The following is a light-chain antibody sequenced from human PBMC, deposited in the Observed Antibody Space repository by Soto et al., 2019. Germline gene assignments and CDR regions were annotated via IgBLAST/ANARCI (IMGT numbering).Light chain of an antibody. J-gene: IGKJ1*01. V-gene: IGKV3-20*01. CDR3: QQYGRSGT. CDR1: QSVSRTY. CDR2: ATS. Sequence: EIVLTQSPGTLSLSPGERATLSCRASQSVSRTYLAWYQQKPVQAPRLLIYATSSRATGIPDRFSGSGSGTDFTLTISRLEPEDFAVYYCQQYGRSGTLGQGTKVEIK.